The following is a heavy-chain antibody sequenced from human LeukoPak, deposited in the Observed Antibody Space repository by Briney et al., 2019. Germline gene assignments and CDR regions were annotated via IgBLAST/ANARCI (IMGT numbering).Heavy chain of an antibody. J-gene: IGHJ4*02. CDR2: ISGSGGST. CDR1: GFTFSSYA. D-gene: IGHD6-19*01. CDR3: AKNPDRIAVAGTVFDY. V-gene: IGHV3-23*01. Sequence: PGGSLRLSCAASGFTFSSYAMSWVRQAPGKGLEWVSAISGSGGSTYYADSVKGRFTISRDNSKNTLYLQMNSLRAEDTAVYYCAKNPDRIAVAGTVFDYWGQGTLVTVSS.